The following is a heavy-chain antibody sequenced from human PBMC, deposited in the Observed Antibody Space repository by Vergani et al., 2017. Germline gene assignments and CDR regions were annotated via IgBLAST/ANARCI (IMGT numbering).Heavy chain of an antibody. CDR3: ARGTIFGVSQPGEYMDV. D-gene: IGHD3-3*01. CDR2: IWYDGSNK. Sequence: QVQLVESGGGVVQPGRSLRLSCAASGFTFSSYGMHWVRQAPGKGLEWVAVIWYDGSNKYYADSVKGRFTISRDNSKNTLYLQMNSLRAEDTAVYYCARGTIFGVSQPGEYMDVWGKGTTVTVSS. V-gene: IGHV3-33*01. J-gene: IGHJ6*03. CDR1: GFTFSSYG.